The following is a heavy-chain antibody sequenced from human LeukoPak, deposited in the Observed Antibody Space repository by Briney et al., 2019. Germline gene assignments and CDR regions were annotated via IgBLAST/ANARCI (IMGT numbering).Heavy chain of an antibody. CDR1: GGTFSSNT. V-gene: IGHV1-69*13. J-gene: IGHJ3*02. CDR2: IIPIFGTA. D-gene: IGHD6-13*01. CDR3: ARDSRVAAAGTKAFDI. Sequence: ASVKVSCKASGGTFSSNTISWVRQAPGQGLECMGGIIPIFGTANYAQKFQGRVTITADESTSTAYMELSSLRSEDTAVYYCARDSRVAAAGTKAFDIWGQGTMVTVSS.